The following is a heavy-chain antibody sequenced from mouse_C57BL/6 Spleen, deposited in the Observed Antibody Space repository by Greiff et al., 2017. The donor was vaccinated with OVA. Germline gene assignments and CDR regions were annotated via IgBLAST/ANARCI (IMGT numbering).Heavy chain of an antibody. Sequence: VQLKQPGAELVKPGASVKMSCKASGYTFTSYWITWVKQRPGQGLEWIGDIYPGSGSTNYNEKFKSKATLTVDTSSSTAYMQLSSLTSEDSVVYYCARGIYYYGSSYWYFDVWGTGTTVTVSS. J-gene: IGHJ1*03. CDR3: ARGIYYYGSSYWYFDV. CDR2: IYPGSGST. D-gene: IGHD1-1*01. CDR1: GYTFTSYW. V-gene: IGHV1-55*01.